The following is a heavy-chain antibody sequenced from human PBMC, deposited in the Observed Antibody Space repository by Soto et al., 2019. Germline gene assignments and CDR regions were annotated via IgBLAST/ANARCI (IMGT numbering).Heavy chain of an antibody. CDR1: GFTFSSYG. J-gene: IGHJ4*02. CDR3: AKDLWEYSYGTPFGS. CDR2: LLFDGRNE. D-gene: IGHD5-18*01. V-gene: IGHV3-30*18. Sequence: QVQLVESGGGVVRPGGSLRLSCAASGFTFSSYGMRWVRQAPGKGLEWVAALLFDGRNEFYADSVKGRFTISRDSSKSSLNLQMESLRPEVTAIYYCAKDLWEYSYGTPFGSWGQGTLVTVSS.